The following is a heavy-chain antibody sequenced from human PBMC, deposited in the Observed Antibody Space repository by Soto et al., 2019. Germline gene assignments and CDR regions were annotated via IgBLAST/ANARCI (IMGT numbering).Heavy chain of an antibody. V-gene: IGHV4-61*08. Sequence: TSETLSLTCTVSGGSISSGDYYWSWIRQPPGKGLEWIGYIYYSGSTNYNPSLKCRVTISVDTSKNQFSLKLSSVTAADTAVYYCARGWSTTVTIGYWGQGTLVTVSS. CDR2: IYYSGST. D-gene: IGHD4-17*01. CDR3: ARGWSTTVTIGY. CDR1: GGSISSGDYY. J-gene: IGHJ4*02.